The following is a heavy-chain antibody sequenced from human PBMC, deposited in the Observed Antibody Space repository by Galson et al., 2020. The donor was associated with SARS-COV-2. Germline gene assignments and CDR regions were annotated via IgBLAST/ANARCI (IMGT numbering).Heavy chain of an antibody. J-gene: IGHJ4*02. V-gene: IGHV4-39*01. CDR2: INRYGNT. CDR3: ARAHSSTWTYDC. D-gene: IGHD6-13*01. CDR1: GDSIIRTTHY. Sequence: SETLSLTCTVSGDSIIRTTHYWGWIRQSPEKGLEWIGSINRYGNTYYSPSLENRVTVSVDTSKNQFSLRLTSVTAAGTAEYYCARAHSSTWTYDCWGQGTLVTVSS.